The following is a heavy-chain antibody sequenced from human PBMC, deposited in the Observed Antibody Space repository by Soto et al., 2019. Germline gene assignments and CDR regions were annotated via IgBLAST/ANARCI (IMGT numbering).Heavy chain of an antibody. D-gene: IGHD4-17*01. CDR1: GGSFSGYY. CDR2: INHSGST. Sequence: SETLSLTCAVYGGSFSGYYWSWIRQPPGKGLEWIGEINHSGSTNYNPSLKSRVTISVDTSKNQFSLKLSSVTAADTAVYYCARGASVAVTTNLDYWGQGTLVTVSS. J-gene: IGHJ4*02. V-gene: IGHV4-34*01. CDR3: ARGASVAVTTNLDY.